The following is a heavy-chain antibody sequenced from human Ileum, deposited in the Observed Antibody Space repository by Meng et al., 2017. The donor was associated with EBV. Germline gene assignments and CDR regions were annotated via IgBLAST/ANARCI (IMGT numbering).Heavy chain of an antibody. Sequence: GQLQERGPGIGKPSQALSLTRAVSGVSISSGFYHWSWIRQPPGKGLEWIGCSGGTYYNPSLKSRLTISVDTSKNQFSLKLDSATAADTAVYYCAIYAVGGSGQGYWGQGTLVTVSS. J-gene: IGHJ4*02. D-gene: IGHD1-26*01. CDR1: GVSISSGFYH. V-gene: IGHV4-30-4*01. CDR2: SGGT. CDR3: AIYAVGGSGQGY.